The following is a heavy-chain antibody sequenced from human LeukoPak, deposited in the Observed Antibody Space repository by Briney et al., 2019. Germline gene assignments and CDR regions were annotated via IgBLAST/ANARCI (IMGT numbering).Heavy chain of an antibody. CDR3: VYGDYGWFDP. V-gene: IGHV3-64D*09. CDR1: GFTFSSYA. D-gene: IGHD4-17*01. J-gene: IGHJ5*02. CDR2: ISSNGGST. Sequence: GGSLRLSCAASGFTFSSYAMHWVRQAPGKGLEYVSAISSNGGSTYYADSVKGRFTISRDNSKNTLYLQMSSLRAEDTAVYYCVYGDYGWFDPWGQGTLVTVSS.